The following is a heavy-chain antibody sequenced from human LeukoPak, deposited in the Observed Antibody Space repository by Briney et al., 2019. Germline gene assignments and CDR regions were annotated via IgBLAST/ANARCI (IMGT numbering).Heavy chain of an antibody. Sequence: ASVKVSCKASGYTFTAYYMHWWRQPPEQGLEWMGWINPNSGATKYAQKFQGRVTMTRDTSISTAYMELSSLRFDDTAVYFCARAEAIDYWGQGTLVTVSS. CDR1: GYTFTAYY. V-gene: IGHV1-2*02. CDR2: INPNSGAT. CDR3: ARAEAIDY. J-gene: IGHJ4*02. D-gene: IGHD5-12*01.